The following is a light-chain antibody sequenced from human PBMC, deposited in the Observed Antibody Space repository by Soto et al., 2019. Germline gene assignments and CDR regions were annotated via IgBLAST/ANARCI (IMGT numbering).Light chain of an antibody. CDR1: EGVTNN. CDR3: QQYGSSPQWT. J-gene: IGKJ1*01. V-gene: IGKV3-20*01. CDR2: GAS. Sequence: EIVRTQSPDTLSVSPGGRATFTCRPSEGVTNNLAWYQRKPGQAPRLLIYGASSRATGIPDRFSGSGSGTDFTLTISRLEPEDFAVYYCQQYGSSPQWTFGQGTKVDIK.